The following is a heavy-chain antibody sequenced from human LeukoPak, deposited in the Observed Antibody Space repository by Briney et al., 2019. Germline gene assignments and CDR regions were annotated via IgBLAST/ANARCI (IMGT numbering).Heavy chain of an antibody. J-gene: IGHJ4*02. Sequence: PGGSLRLSCATSGFSFTDYPMNWVRQAPGKGLEWISNIRTTAEGAKYAYYADSVKGRVTISRDDGKNTLYLHMNSLRAEDTALYYCARAVKDGYGFFGFDYWGQGTLVTVSS. CDR3: ARAVKDGYGFFGFDY. V-gene: IGHV3-48*01. CDR1: GFSFTDYP. CDR2: IRTTAEGAKYA. D-gene: IGHD5-18*01.